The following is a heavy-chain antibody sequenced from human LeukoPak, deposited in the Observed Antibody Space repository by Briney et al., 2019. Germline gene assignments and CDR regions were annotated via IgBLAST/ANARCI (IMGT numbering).Heavy chain of an antibody. D-gene: IGHD5-12*01. CDR3: ARPMEPQVDIVADY. J-gene: IGHJ4*02. V-gene: IGHV3-48*04. CDR2: ISSSGSTI. Sequence: GGSLRLSCAASGFTFKDYSMNWVRQAPGKGLEWGSYISSSGSTIYYADSVKGRFTISRDNAKNSLYLQMNSLRAEDTAVYYCARPMEPQVDIVADYWGQGTLVTVSS. CDR1: GFTFKDYS.